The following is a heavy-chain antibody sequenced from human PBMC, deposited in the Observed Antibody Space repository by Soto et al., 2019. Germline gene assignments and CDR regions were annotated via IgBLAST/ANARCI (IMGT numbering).Heavy chain of an antibody. D-gene: IGHD6-6*01. CDR3: ARASVLRRYGMDV. Sequence: ATSVKVSCKASGYTFTSYGISWVRQAPGQGLEWMGWISAYNGNTNYAQKLQGRVTMTTDTSTSTAYMELRSLRSDDTAMYYCARASVLRRYGMDVWGQGTTVTVSS. J-gene: IGHJ6*02. V-gene: IGHV1-18*04. CDR2: ISAYNGNT. CDR1: GYTFTSYG.